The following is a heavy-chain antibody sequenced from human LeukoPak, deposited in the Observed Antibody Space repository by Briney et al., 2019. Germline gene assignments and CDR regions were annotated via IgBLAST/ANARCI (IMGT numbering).Heavy chain of an antibody. V-gene: IGHV4-34*01. CDR1: GGSFSGYY. Sequence: SETLSLTCAVYGGSFSGYYWSWIRQPPGRGLEWIGEINHSGSTNYNPSLKSRVTISVDTSKNQFSLKLSSVTAADTAVYYCANVIAAGVFDPWGQGTLVTVSS. D-gene: IGHD6-13*01. CDR2: INHSGST. J-gene: IGHJ5*02. CDR3: ANVIAAGVFDP.